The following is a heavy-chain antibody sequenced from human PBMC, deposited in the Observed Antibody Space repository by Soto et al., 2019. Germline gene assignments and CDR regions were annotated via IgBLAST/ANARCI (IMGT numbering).Heavy chain of an antibody. CDR2: IFHGGTT. D-gene: IGHD3-10*01. J-gene: IGHJ6*02. Sequence: QVQLQESGPGLVKPSGTLSLTCAVSGGSISSHHWWTWARQSPGQGLEWIGEIFHGGTTNYSPFLKSRVTISIDKSKNEFSLNLSSVPAADMAVYYCARCAHGSYTLGLDVWGQGTTVTVSS. V-gene: IGHV4-4*02. CDR1: GGSISSHHW. CDR3: ARCAHGSYTLGLDV.